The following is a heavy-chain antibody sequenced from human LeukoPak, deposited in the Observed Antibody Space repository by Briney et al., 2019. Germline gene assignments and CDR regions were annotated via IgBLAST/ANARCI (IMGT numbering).Heavy chain of an antibody. CDR2: ISGSDDST. CDR1: GFTFSNAW. D-gene: IGHD3-22*01. J-gene: IGHJ4*02. CDR3: AKGGDFDSASYYSH. Sequence: PGGSLRLSCAASGFTFSNAWMSWVRQAPGKGPEWVSSISGSDDSTYYADSMKGRFTISRDNSKKTLHLQMNSLRAEDSAVYYCAKGGDFDSASYYSHWGQGILVTVSS. V-gene: IGHV3-23*01.